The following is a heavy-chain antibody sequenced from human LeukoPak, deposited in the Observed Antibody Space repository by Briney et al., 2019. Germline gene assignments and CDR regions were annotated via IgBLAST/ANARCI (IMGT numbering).Heavy chain of an antibody. CDR2: IYYSGST. CDR3: ATRGFYYDGYFDY. J-gene: IGHJ4*02. Sequence: PSETLSLTCTVSGGSISSYYWSWIRQHPGKGLEWIGYIYYSGSTYYNPSLKSRVTISVDTSKNQFSLKLSSVTAADTAVYYCATRGFYYDGYFDYWGQGTLVTVSS. CDR1: GGSISSYY. D-gene: IGHD3-22*01. V-gene: IGHV4-59*06.